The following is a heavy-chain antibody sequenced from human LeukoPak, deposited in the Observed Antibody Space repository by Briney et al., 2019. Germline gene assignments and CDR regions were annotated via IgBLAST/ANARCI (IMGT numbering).Heavy chain of an antibody. CDR2: MNPNSGNT. J-gene: IGHJ4*02. CDR1: GYTFTSYD. CDR3: ARRGSSWYGETQFDY. D-gene: IGHD6-13*01. V-gene: IGHV1-8*01. Sequence: ASVKVSCKASGYTFTSYDINWVRQATGQGLEWMGWMNPNSGNTGYAQKFQGRVTITADESTSTAYMELSSLRSEDTAVYYCARRGSSWYGETQFDYWGQGTLVTVSS.